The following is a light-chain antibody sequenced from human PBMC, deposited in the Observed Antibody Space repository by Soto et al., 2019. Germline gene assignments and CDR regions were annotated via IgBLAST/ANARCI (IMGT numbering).Light chain of an antibody. V-gene: IGLV2-14*01. CDR2: EVT. CDR3: SSYTNSSTFV. J-gene: IGLJ1*01. CDR1: SSDDGGYNY. Sequence: QSVLTQPASVSGSPGQSITISCTGTSSDDGGYNYVSWYQQHPGKAPKLVIYEVTNRPPGVSNRFSGTKSGNTASLTISGLQAEDEADYYCSSYTNSSTFVFGTGTKVTLL.